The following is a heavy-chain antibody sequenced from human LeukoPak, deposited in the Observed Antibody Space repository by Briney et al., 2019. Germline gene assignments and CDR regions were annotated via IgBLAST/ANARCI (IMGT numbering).Heavy chain of an antibody. V-gene: IGHV4-59*01. CDR1: GGSISSYY. J-gene: IGHJ4*02. CDR3: ASSIWGSALSYFDY. D-gene: IGHD7-27*01. CDR2: IYYSGST. Sequence: PSETLSLTCTVSGGSISSYYWSWIRQPPGKGLEWIGYIYYSGSTNYNPSLKSRVTISVGTSKNQFSLKLSSVTAADTAVYYCASSIWGSALSYFDYWGQGTLVTVSS.